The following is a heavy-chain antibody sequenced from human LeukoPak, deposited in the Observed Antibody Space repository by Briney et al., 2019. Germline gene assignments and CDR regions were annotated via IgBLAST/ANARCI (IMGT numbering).Heavy chain of an antibody. CDR2: IYYSGST. CDR3: AREAQSDSSGWYRHDAFDI. J-gene: IGHJ3*02. V-gene: IGHV4-59*01. Sequence: SETLSLTCTVSGGSISSYYWSWIRQPPGKGLEWIGYIYYSGSTNYNPSLKSRVTISVDTSKNQFSLKLSSVTAADTAVYYCAREAQSDSSGWYRHDAFDIWGQGTMVTVSS. D-gene: IGHD6-19*01. CDR1: GGSISSYY.